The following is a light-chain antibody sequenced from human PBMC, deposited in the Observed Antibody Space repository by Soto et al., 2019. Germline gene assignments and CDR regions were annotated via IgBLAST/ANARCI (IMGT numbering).Light chain of an antibody. CDR2: XXN. Sequence: QSVLTQPPSVSAAPGQKVTISXXGSXSNIGNNYVSWYQQLPGTAPKXXIXXXNKRPSGIPDRFSGSKSGTSATLGITGLQTGDEADYYCGTWDSSLSAGLFXGGTKLTVL. J-gene: IGLJ2*01. CDR3: GTWDSSLSAGL. CDR1: XSNIGNNY. V-gene: IGLV1-51*02.